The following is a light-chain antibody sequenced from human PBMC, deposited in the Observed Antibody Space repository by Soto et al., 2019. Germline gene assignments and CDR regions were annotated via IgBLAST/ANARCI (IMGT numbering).Light chain of an antibody. CDR2: GAS. J-gene: IGKJ1*01. V-gene: IGKV3-20*01. CDR1: QSVSSSY. CDR3: QQYGGSPPT. Sequence: EIVLTQSPGTLSLSPGERATLSCRASQSVSSSYLAWYQQKPGQAPRLXIYGASSRETGTPDRFSGSGSGTEFTLTINRLEPEDFALYYCQQYGGSPPTFGQGTKVDIK.